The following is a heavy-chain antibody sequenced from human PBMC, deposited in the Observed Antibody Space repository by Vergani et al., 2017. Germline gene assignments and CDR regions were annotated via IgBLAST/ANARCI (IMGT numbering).Heavy chain of an antibody. D-gene: IGHD1-1*01. J-gene: IGHJ5*02. CDR2: IIPIFGTA. V-gene: IGHV1-69*01. CDR3: ASSQGTDLPEPNFRNWFDP. Sequence: QVQLVQSGAEVKKPGSSVKVSCKASGGTFSSYAISWVRQAPGQGLEWMGGIIPIFGTANYAQKFQGRVTITADESTSTAYMELSSLRSEDTAVYYCASSQGTDLPEPNFRNWFDPWGQGTLVTVSS. CDR1: GGTFSSYA.